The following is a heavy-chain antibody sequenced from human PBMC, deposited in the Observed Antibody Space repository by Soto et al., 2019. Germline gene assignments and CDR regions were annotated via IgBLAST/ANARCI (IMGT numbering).Heavy chain of an antibody. CDR3: AKDRDSGYSSRYGIDV. CDR1: GFTFSSYG. Sequence: GGSLRLSCAASGFTFSSYGMHWVRQAPGKGLEWVAVISYDGSNKYYADSVKGRFTISRDNSKNALYLQMNSLRAEDTAVYYCAKDRDSGYSSRYGIDVWGQRTTVPVSS. V-gene: IGHV3-30*18. D-gene: IGHD5-12*01. CDR2: ISYDGSNK. J-gene: IGHJ6*02.